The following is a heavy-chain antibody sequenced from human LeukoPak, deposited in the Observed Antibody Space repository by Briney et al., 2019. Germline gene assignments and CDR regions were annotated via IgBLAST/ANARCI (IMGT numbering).Heavy chain of an antibody. V-gene: IGHV1-8*03. CDR1: GYTFTSYD. Sequence: ASVKVSCKASGYTFTSYDINWVRQATGQGLEWMGWMNPNSGNTGYAQKFQGRVTITRNTSISTAYMELSSLRSEDTAVYYCARGPWVRGVQDYWGQGTLVTVSS. J-gene: IGHJ4*02. CDR3: ARGPWVRGVQDY. D-gene: IGHD3-10*01. CDR2: MNPNSGNT.